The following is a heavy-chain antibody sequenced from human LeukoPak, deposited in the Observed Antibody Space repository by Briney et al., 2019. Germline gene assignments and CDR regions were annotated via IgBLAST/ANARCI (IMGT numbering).Heavy chain of an antibody. Sequence: SETLSLTCTVSGGSISSYYWSWIRQPAGKGLEWIGRIYTSGSTNYNPSLKSRVTMSVDTSKNQFSLKLSSVTAADTAVYYCARDQTVVPAATRYYYYYGMDVWGQGTTVTVSS. CDR1: GGSISSYY. J-gene: IGHJ6*02. CDR2: IYTSGST. V-gene: IGHV4-4*07. D-gene: IGHD2-2*01. CDR3: ARDQTVVPAATRYYYYYGMDV.